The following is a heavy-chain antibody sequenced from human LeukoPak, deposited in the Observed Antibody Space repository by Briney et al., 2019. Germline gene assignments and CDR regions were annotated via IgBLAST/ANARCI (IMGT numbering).Heavy chain of an antibody. CDR2: ISGGGGNT. CDR3: ANAFYGDLRV. V-gene: IGHV1-3*01. D-gene: IGHD4-17*01. J-gene: IGHJ4*02. Sequence: ASVKVSCKASGYTFINYDINWVRQAPGQRLEWMGWISGGGGNTKYLEKFQGRITTTGDTSASTVYMELSSLRFEDTAVYYCANAFYGDLRVWGQGTLVTVSS. CDR1: GYTFINYD.